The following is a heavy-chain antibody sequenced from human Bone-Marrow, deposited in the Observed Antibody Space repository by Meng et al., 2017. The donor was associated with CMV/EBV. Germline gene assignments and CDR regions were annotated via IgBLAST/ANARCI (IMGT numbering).Heavy chain of an antibody. CDR1: GYTFTSYW. J-gene: IGHJ6*02. V-gene: IGHV5-51*01. Sequence: GESLKISCKGSGYTFTSYWIGWVRQMPGKGLEWMGIMYPEDSDIRYSPSFQGQVTISADKSTSTAYLRWSSLKASDTAMYYCASTTDYTYGYGMDVWGQGTTVTVSS. CDR3: ASTTDYTYGYGMDV. CDR2: MYPEDSDI. D-gene: IGHD5-18*01.